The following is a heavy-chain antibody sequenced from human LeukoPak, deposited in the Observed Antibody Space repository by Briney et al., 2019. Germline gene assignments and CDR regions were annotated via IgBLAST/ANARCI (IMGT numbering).Heavy chain of an antibody. CDR2: IKQDGSEK. CDR3: ARQDDYGDFNWFDP. CDR1: GFTFSSYW. Sequence: GGSLRLSCAASGFTFSSYWMSWVRQAPGKGLEWVANIKQDGSEKYYVDSVKGRFTISRDNAKNSLYLQMNSLRAEDTAAYYCARQDDYGDFNWFDPWGQGTLVTVSS. D-gene: IGHD4-17*01. V-gene: IGHV3-7*01. J-gene: IGHJ5*02.